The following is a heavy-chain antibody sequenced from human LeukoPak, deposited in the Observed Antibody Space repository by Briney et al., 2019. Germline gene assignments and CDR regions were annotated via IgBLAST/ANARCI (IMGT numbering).Heavy chain of an antibody. V-gene: IGHV4-59*01. CDR2: IYYSGST. CDR3: ARGLTTPCSGGSCYYYYYMDV. J-gene: IGHJ6*03. Sequence: SETLSLTCTVSGGSISSYYWSWIRQPPGKGLEWIGYIYYSGSTNYNPSLKSRVTISVDTSKNQFSLKLSSVTAADTAVYYCARGLTTPCSGGSCYYYYYMDVWGKGTTVTVSS. CDR1: GGSISSYY. D-gene: IGHD2-15*01.